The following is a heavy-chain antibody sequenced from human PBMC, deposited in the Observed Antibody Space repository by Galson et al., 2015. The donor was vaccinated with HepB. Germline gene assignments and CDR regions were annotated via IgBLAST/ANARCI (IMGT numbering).Heavy chain of an antibody. CDR3: ARDLSSSSSWTNWFDP. Sequence: SLRLSCAASGFTFSSYDMHWVRQAPGKGLEWVAVIWYDGSNKYYTNSVKGRFTISRDNSKNTLYLQMNSLRAEDTAVYYCARDLSSSSSWTNWFDPWGQGTLVTVSS. J-gene: IGHJ5*02. CDR2: IWYDGSNK. V-gene: IGHV3-33*01. CDR1: GFTFSSYD. D-gene: IGHD6-13*01.